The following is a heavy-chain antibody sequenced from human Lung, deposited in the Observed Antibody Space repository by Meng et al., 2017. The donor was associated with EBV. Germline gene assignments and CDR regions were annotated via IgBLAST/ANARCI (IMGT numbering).Heavy chain of an antibody. CDR3: AKEWNGAFDW. D-gene: IGHD1-1*01. CDR2: SGVAGNT. CDR1: GFSFSNYG. V-gene: IGHV3-23*01. J-gene: IGHJ4*02. Sequence: EVQLLESXXGXAXXGGXLRLSCAASGFSFSNYGMSWVRQAPGKGLEWVSVSGVAGNTYYADSVKGRFTVSRDNSKSTLYLQMHNLRAEDTAVYYCAKEWNGAFDWWGQGTLVTVSS.